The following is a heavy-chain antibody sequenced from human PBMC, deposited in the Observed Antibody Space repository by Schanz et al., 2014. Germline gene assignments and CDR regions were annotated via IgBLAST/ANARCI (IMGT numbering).Heavy chain of an antibody. CDR3: ARVHHYDPSGWGYFDY. J-gene: IGHJ4*02. D-gene: IGHD3-22*01. CDR2: IYSGIGA. CDR1: GFTVSSNH. V-gene: IGHV3-66*01. Sequence: EMQLLESGGGLIQPGGSLRLSCAVSGFTVSSNHMSWVRQAPGKGLEWVSVIYSGIGAYYADSVKDRFTVSRDNSKNTVYLQMNRLRAEDTAVYYCARVHHYDPSGWGYFDYWGQGALVTVSS.